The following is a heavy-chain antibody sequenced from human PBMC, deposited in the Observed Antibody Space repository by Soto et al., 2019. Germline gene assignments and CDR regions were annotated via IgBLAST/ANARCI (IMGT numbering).Heavy chain of an antibody. D-gene: IGHD4-17*01. CDR1: GYTFTSYY. Sequence: ASVKVSCKASGYTFTSYYMHWVRQPPGQGLEWMGIINPSGGSTSYAQKFQGRVTMTRDTSTSTVYMELSSLRSEDTAVYYCAREKTTVTTFGYYYGMDVWGQGTTVTVSS. CDR2: INPSGGST. V-gene: IGHV1-46*01. J-gene: IGHJ6*02. CDR3: AREKTTVTTFGYYYGMDV.